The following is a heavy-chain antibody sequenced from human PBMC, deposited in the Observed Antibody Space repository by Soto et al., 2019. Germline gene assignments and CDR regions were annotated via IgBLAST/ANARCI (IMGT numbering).Heavy chain of an antibody. CDR1: GFTFGDYA. CDR2: IRSKAYGGTT. CDR3: TRDAQYYYDSSGLSGWFDP. Sequence: GSLRLSCTASGFTFGDYAMSWVRQAPGKGLEWVGFIRSKAYGGTTEYAASVKGRFTISRDDSKSIAYLQMNSLKTEDTAVYYCTRDAQYYYDSSGLSGWFDPWGQGTLVTVSS. V-gene: IGHV3-49*04. J-gene: IGHJ5*02. D-gene: IGHD3-22*01.